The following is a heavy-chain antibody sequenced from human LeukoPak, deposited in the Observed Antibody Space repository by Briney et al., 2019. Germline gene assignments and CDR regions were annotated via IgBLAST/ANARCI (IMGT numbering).Heavy chain of an antibody. CDR3: TRDRDSSWYPMEDY. D-gene: IGHD6-13*01. CDR1: GFTFSSYA. J-gene: IGHJ4*02. V-gene: IGHV3-7*01. Sequence: PGGSLRLSCAASGFTFSSYAMSWVRQAPGKGLEWVTNIKQDGSEKYYVDSVKGRFTISRDNAKNSLYLQMNSLRVEDTAVYYCTRDRDSSWYPMEDYWGQGTLVTVSS. CDR2: IKQDGSEK.